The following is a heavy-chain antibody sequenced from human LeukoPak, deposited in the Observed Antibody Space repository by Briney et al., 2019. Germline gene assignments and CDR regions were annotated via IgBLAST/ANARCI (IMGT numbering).Heavy chain of an antibody. CDR2: IIPIFGTA. Sequence: SVKVSCTASGGTFSSYAISWVRQAPGQGLEWMGGIIPIFGTANYAQKFQGRVTITADESTSTAYMELSSLRSEDTAVYYCARREHGGDNWFDPWGQGTLVTVSS. V-gene: IGHV1-69*13. CDR3: ARREHGGDNWFDP. D-gene: IGHD3-10*01. J-gene: IGHJ5*02. CDR1: GGTFSSYA.